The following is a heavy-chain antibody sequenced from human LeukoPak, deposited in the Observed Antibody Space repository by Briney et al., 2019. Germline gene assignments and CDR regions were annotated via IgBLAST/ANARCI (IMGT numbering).Heavy chain of an antibody. V-gene: IGHV3-7*01. CDR3: ARDRTGHFDY. CDR1: GFTSSSYW. Sequence: GGSLRLSCAASGFTSSSYWMSWVRQAPGKGLEWVANIKQDGSEKYYVDSVKGRFTISRDNAKNSLYLQMNSLRAEDTAVYYCARDRTGHFDYWGQGTLVTVSS. J-gene: IGHJ4*02. CDR2: IKQDGSEK. D-gene: IGHD1/OR15-1a*01.